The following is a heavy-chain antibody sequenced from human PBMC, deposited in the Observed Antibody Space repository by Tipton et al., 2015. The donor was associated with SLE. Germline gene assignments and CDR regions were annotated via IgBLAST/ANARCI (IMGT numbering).Heavy chain of an antibody. CDR2: IYTNENT. D-gene: IGHD3-22*01. CDR1: GGSISSYY. J-gene: IGHJ5*01. Sequence: TLSLTCTVSGGSISSYYWSWIRQPAGGGLEWIGRIYTNENTNYNPSLKSRVTMSVDTSKNHFSLTLRSVTAADTAVYYCARDGTAVHYYDNSGFFDFWGQGRLVTVSS. V-gene: IGHV4-4*07. CDR3: ARDGTAVHYYDNSGFFDF.